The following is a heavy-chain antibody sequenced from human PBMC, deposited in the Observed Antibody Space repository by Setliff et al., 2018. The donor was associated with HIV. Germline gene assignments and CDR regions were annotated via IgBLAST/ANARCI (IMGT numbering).Heavy chain of an antibody. J-gene: IGHJ6*02. Sequence: SVKVSCKASGDTFSNYAISWVRQAPGQGLEWMGIINPNGGSTTYAQKFQGRVTITTDESTNTAYMELGSLRSEDTAVYYCASVPMEYSGYNSDSGSYYYHYGLDVWGQGTTVTVSS. D-gene: IGHD5-12*01. CDR3: ASVPMEYSGYNSDSGSYYYHYGLDV. CDR1: GDTFSNYA. V-gene: IGHV1-69*05. CDR2: INPNGGST.